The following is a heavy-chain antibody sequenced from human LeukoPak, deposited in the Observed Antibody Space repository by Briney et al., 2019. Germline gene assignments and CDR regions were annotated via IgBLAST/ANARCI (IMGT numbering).Heavy chain of an antibody. CDR1: GFTFSSYW. CDR2: IKPDGSDK. V-gene: IGHV3-7*01. Sequence: PGGSLRLSCVGSGFTFSSYWVNWVRQSPGKGLEWVAIIKPDGSDKYYVDSARGRFTVSRDNAKNSAFLQMNSLRAEDTAIYYCATISAQTFDIWGQGTLVSVSS. J-gene: IGHJ3*02. D-gene: IGHD5-24*01. CDR3: ATISAQTFDI.